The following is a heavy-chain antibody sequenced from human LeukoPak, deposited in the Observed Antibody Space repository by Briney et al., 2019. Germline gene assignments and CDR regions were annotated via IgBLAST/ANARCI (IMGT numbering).Heavy chain of an antibody. CDR2: IYYSGST. V-gene: IGHV4-59*08. CDR3: AGQSIAVAGTAYFQH. Sequence: SETLSLTCTVSGGSISSYYWSWIRQPAGKGLEWIGYIYYSGSTNYNPSLKSRVTISVDTSKNQFSLKLSSVTAADTAVYYCAGQSIAVAGTAYFQHWGQGTLVTVSS. D-gene: IGHD6-19*01. CDR1: GGSISSYY. J-gene: IGHJ1*01.